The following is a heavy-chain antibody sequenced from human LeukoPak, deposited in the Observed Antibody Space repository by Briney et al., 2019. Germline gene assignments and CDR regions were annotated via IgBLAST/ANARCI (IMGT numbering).Heavy chain of an antibody. J-gene: IGHJ4*02. Sequence: SETLSPTCTVSGGSISSGNYYWSWIRQPPGKGLEWIGYISYSGSTYYNPSLKSRVTISVDGSKNQFSLKLSSVTAADTAVYYCARGPVGDYYDSSGYLYWGQGTLVTVSS. V-gene: IGHV4-30-4*08. CDR2: ISYSGST. CDR3: ARGPVGDYYDSSGYLY. D-gene: IGHD3-22*01. CDR1: GGSISSGNYY.